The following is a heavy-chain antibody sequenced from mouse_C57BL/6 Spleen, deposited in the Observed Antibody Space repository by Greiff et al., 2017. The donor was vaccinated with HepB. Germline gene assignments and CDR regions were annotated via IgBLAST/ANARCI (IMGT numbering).Heavy chain of an antibody. V-gene: IGHV1-64*01. CDR1: GYTFTSYW. CDR3: ARDSSGYVYAMDY. D-gene: IGHD3-2*02. J-gene: IGHJ4*01. CDR2: IHPNSGST. Sequence: QVQLKQPGAELVKPGASVKLSCKASGYTFTSYWMHWVKQRPGQGLEWIGMIHPNSGSTNYNEKFKSKATLTVDKSSSTAYMQLSSLTSEDSAVYYCARDSSGYVYAMDYWGQGTSVTVSS.